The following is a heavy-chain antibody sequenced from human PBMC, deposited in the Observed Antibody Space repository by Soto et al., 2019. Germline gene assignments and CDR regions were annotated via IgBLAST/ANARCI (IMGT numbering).Heavy chain of an antibody. CDR3: ARLFYDSRGYYYFDL. J-gene: IGHJ4*02. Sequence: PSETLSLTCTVSGGSISSGDYYWSWIRQPPGKGLEWIGYIYYSGSTYYNPSLKSRVTMSVDTSKNQFSLKLSSVTAADTALYYCARLFYDSRGYYYFDLWGQGTLVTSPQ. CDR1: GGSISSGDYY. D-gene: IGHD3-22*01. CDR2: IYYSGST. V-gene: IGHV4-30-4*01.